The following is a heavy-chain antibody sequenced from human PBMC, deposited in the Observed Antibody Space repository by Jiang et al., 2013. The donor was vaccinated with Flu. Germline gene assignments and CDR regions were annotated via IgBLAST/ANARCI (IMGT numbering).Heavy chain of an antibody. V-gene: IGHV3-33*01. CDR3: ATRELDFDY. CDR2: NK. Sequence: NKYYADSVKGRFTISRDNSKNTLYLQMNSLRAEDTAVYYCATRELDFDYWGQGTLVTVSS. J-gene: IGHJ4*02. D-gene: IGHD1-26*01.